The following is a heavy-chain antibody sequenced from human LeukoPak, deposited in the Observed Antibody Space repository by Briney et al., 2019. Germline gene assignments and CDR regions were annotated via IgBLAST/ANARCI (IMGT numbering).Heavy chain of an antibody. CDR2: INAGNGNT. CDR1: GYTFTSYA. D-gene: IGHD2-15*01. Sequence: ASVKVSCKASGYTFTSYAMHWVRQAPGQRLEWMGWINAGNGNTKYSQKFQGRVTITRDTSASTAYMELSSLRSEDTAVYYCARDEGGYCSGGSCFNWFDPWGQGTLVTVSS. CDR3: ARDEGGYCSGGSCFNWFDP. J-gene: IGHJ5*02. V-gene: IGHV1-3*01.